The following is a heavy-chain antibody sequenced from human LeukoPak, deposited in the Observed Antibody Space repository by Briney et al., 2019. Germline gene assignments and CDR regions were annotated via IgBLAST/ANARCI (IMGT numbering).Heavy chain of an antibody. Sequence: SETLSLTCAVYGGSFSGYYWSWIRQPPGKGLEWIGEINHSGSTNYNPSLKSRVTISVDTSKNQFSLKLSSVTAADTAVYYCARVTYYYDSSGYYSFGYIGYFDYWGQGTLVTVSS. CDR2: INHSGST. V-gene: IGHV4-34*01. D-gene: IGHD3-22*01. CDR3: ARVTYYYDSSGYYSFGYIGYFDY. CDR1: GGSFSGYY. J-gene: IGHJ4*02.